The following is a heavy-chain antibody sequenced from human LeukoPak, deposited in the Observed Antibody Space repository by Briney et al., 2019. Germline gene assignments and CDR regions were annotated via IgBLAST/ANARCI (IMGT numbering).Heavy chain of an antibody. D-gene: IGHD2-15*01. CDR3: ARGSPTNCSGGSCDPAPSVY. V-gene: IGHV1-2*02. CDR2: INPNSGGT. CDR1: GYTFSGYY. Sequence: ASGKVSCNASGYTFSGYYIHWVRQAPGQGREWMGWINPNSGGTKYAQRFQDRVTMTRDTSITTAYMERSSLTSDDTAVYYCARGSPTNCSGGSCDPAPSVYWGQGTLVTVSS. J-gene: IGHJ4*02.